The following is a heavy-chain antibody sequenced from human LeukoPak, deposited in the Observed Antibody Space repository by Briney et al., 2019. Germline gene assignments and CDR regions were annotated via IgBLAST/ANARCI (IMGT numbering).Heavy chain of an antibody. D-gene: IGHD3-22*01. Sequence: PGGSLRLSCAASGFTFSSYDMHWVRQATGKGLEWVSAIGTAGDPYYPGSVKGRFTISREDAKNSLYLQMNSLRAGDTAVYYCARGGGTYYYDSSGYRDAFDIWGQGTMVTVSS. CDR2: IGTAGDP. J-gene: IGHJ3*02. CDR1: GFTFSSYD. CDR3: ARGGGTYYYDSSGYRDAFDI. V-gene: IGHV3-13*05.